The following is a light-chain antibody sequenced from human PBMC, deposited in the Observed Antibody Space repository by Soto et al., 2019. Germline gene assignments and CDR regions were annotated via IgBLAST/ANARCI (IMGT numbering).Light chain of an antibody. CDR1: QSISSW. CDR2: KAS. V-gene: IGKV1-5*03. Sequence: DIQMTQSPSTLSASVGDRVTITCRASQSISSWLAWYQQRPGKAPKLLIYKASNLESGVPSRFSGSGSGTDLTLTISSLQPDDFATYYCQQYYTSPWTFGPGTKVEIK. CDR3: QQYYTSPWT. J-gene: IGKJ1*01.